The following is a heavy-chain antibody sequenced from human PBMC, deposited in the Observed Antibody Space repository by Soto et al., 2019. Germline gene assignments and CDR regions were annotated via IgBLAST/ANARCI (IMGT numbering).Heavy chain of an antibody. CDR3: ARAPPYSSGWYVTSRRYYFDY. J-gene: IGHJ4*02. CDR2: INAGSGNT. CDR1: GYTFTSYA. D-gene: IGHD6-19*01. V-gene: IGHV1-3*01. Sequence: ASVKVSFKASGYTFTSYAMHWLRQAPGQRLEWMGWINAGSGNTKYSQKFQGRVTITRDTSASTAYMELSSLRSEDTAVYYCARAPPYSSGWYVTSRRYYFDYWGQGTLVTVSS.